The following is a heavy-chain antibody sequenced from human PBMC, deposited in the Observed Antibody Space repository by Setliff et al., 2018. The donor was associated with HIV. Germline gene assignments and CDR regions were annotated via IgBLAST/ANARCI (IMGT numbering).Heavy chain of an antibody. CDR1: GGSISSYY. CDR2: IYSSGST. J-gene: IGHJ6*03. Sequence: SSETLSLTCTVSGGSISSYYWSWIRQPAGKGLEWIGRIYSSGSTNYNPSLKSRVTMSVDTSKNQFSLILSSVTAADTAVYYCARDRRKEGMVRGVGLYYYYYMDVWGKGTTVTVSS. CDR3: ARDRRKEGMVRGVGLYYYYYMDV. V-gene: IGHV4-4*07. D-gene: IGHD3-10*01.